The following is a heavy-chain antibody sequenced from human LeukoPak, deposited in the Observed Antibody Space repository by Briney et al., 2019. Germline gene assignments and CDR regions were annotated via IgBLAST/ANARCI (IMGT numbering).Heavy chain of an antibody. J-gene: IGHJ4*02. CDR3: ARALYQPRDIVVVPAATSY. CDR2: ISYDGSNK. D-gene: IGHD2-2*01. V-gene: IGHV3-30-3*01. Sequence: GGSLRLSCAASGFTFSSYAMHWVRQAPGKGLEWVAVISYDGSNKYYADSVKGRFTISRDNSKNTLYLQMNSLRAEDTAVYYCARALYQPRDIVVVPAATSYWGQGTLVTVSS. CDR1: GFTFSSYA.